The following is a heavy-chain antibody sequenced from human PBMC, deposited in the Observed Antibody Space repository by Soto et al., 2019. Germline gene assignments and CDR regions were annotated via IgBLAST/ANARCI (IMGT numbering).Heavy chain of an antibody. J-gene: IGHJ3*02. Sequence: LRLSCVASEFTFSSYAMSWVRQAPGKGLEWVSAISGSGGSTYYADSVKGRFAVSRDNSKSTLYLQMNSLRDEDTAVYYCAKVPTGEMATVFQAFDIWGQGTMVTVSS. D-gene: IGHD4-4*01. CDR3: AKVPTGEMATVFQAFDI. CDR1: EFTFSSYA. CDR2: ISGSGGST. V-gene: IGHV3-23*01.